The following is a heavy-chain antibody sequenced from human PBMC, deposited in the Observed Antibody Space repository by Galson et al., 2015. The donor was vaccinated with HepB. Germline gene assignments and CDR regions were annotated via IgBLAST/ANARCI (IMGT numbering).Heavy chain of an antibody. V-gene: IGHV1-18*01. CDR2: ISAYNGNT. Sequence: SVKVSCKASGYTFTSYGISWVRQAPGQGLEWMGWISAYNGNTNYAQKLQGRVTMTTDASASTAYMELRSLRSDDTAVYYCARDDPRLYNWNDLDYWGQGTLVTVSS. CDR1: GYTFTSYG. CDR3: ARDDPRLYNWNDLDY. D-gene: IGHD1-1*01. J-gene: IGHJ4*02.